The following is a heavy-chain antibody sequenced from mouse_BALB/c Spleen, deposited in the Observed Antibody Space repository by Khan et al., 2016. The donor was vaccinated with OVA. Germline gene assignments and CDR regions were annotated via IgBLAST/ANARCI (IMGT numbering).Heavy chain of an antibody. D-gene: IGHD2-3*01. V-gene: IGHV3-2*02. Sequence: EVELVESGPGLVKPSQSLSLTCTVTGYSITSDYAWNWIRQPPGNQLEWMGFISSSGTTNYNPPLKSRISITRDTSKNQFFLQLNSVTTEDTATYYCARDGSRYNYAMDYWGQGTSVTVSS. CDR1: GYSITSDYA. CDR2: ISSSGTT. J-gene: IGHJ4*01. CDR3: ARDGSRYNYAMDY.